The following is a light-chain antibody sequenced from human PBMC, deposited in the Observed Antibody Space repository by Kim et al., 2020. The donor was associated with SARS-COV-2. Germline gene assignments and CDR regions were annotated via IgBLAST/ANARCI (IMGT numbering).Light chain of an antibody. CDR1: SSDIGVYNY. V-gene: IGLV2-14*03. CDR3: SSYTTTSTYV. J-gene: IGLJ1*01. Sequence: GQSITISCTGTSSDIGVYNYVSWYQQHPGKAPKLMVYDVSSRPSGISNRFSGSKSGNTASLTISGLQAEDEADYYCSSYTTTSTYVFGTGTQLTVL. CDR2: DVS.